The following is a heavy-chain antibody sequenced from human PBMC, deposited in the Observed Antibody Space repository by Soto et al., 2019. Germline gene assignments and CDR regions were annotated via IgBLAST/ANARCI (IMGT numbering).Heavy chain of an antibody. D-gene: IGHD6-6*01. CDR1: GFTFSSYE. Sequence: EVQLVESGGGLVQPGGSLRLSCAASGFTFSSYEMNWVRQAPGKGLEWVSYISSSGSTIYYADSVKGRFTISRDNAKNSLYLQMNSLSGEDTAVYDCARDGGEYSTSPELRYWGQGTVVTVSS. CDR3: ARDGGEYSTSPELRY. J-gene: IGHJ4*02. V-gene: IGHV3-48*03. CDR2: ISSSGSTI.